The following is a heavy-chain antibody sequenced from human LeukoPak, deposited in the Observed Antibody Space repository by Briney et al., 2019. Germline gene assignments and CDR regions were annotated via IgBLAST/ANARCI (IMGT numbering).Heavy chain of an antibody. CDR3: AQDLAWGAFDH. Sequence: GGSLRLSCAASGFTFSSYGMSWVRQAPGKGLEWVSAISPSGGGTYYADSVKGRFTISRDDSKNTLSLQMNSLRVKDTAVYYCAQDLAWGAFDHWGQGTLVTVSS. V-gene: IGHV3-23*01. CDR1: GFTFSSYG. CDR2: ISPSGGGT. J-gene: IGHJ4*02. D-gene: IGHD7-27*01.